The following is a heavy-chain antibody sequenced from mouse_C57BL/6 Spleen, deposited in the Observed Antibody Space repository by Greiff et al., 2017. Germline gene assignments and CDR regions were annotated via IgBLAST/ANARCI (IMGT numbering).Heavy chain of an antibody. CDR3: ALILRYTGAMDY. D-gene: IGHD1-1*01. CDR1: GYTFTSYW. J-gene: IGHJ4*01. CDR2: IHPNSGST. V-gene: IGHV1-64*01. Sequence: VQLQQPGAELVKPGASVKLSCKASGYTFTSYWMHWVKQRPGQGLEWIGMIHPNSGSTNYNEKFKSKATLTVDKSSSPSYMHLSSLTSEDSAVYCCALILRYTGAMDYWGQGTSVTVSS.